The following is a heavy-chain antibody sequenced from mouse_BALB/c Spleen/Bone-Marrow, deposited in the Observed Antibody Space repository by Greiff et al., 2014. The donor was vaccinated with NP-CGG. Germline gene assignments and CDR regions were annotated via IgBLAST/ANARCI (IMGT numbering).Heavy chain of an antibody. CDR3: NARGDYDFDYFDY. D-gene: IGHD2-4*01. Sequence: DVQLQESGAELVRSGASVKLSCTASGFNIKDYYMHWVKQRPEQGLGWIGWIDPENGDTEYAPKFQGKATMTADTSSNTAYLQLSSLTSEDTAVYYCNARGDYDFDYFDYWGQGTTLTVSS. V-gene: IGHV14-4*02. J-gene: IGHJ2*01. CDR2: IDPENGDT. CDR1: GFNIKDYY.